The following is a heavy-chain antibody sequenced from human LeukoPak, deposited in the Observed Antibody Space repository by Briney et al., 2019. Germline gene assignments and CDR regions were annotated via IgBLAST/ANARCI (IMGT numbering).Heavy chain of an antibody. V-gene: IGHV3-15*01. CDR1: GFTFGNAW. D-gene: IGHD3-10*01. CDR2: IRSNTDSGTT. CDR3: STRELRYYGSGTYPVAFDI. J-gene: IGHJ3*02. Sequence: GESLRLSCAASGFTFGNAWMNWVRQAPGKGLEWVGRIRSNTDSGTTDYAAPVKGRFTISRDDSINTLYLRLNGLKTADTAVYYCSTRELRYYGSGTYPVAFDIWGQGTMVTVSS.